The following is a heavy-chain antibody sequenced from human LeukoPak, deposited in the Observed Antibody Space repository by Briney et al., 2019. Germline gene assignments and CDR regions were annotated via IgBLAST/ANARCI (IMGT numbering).Heavy chain of an antibody. Sequence: SETLSLTCAVYGGSFSGYYWSWIRQPPGKGLEWIGEINHSGSTNYNPSLKSRVTISVDTSKNQFSLKLSSVTAADTAVYYCARGTLRVRAFDIWGQGTMVTVSS. V-gene: IGHV4-34*01. CDR1: GGSFSGYY. D-gene: IGHD4-17*01. CDR3: ARGTLRVRAFDI. J-gene: IGHJ3*02. CDR2: INHSGST.